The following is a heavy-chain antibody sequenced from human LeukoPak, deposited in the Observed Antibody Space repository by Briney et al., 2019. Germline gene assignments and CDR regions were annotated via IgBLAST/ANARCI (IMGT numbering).Heavy chain of an antibody. Sequence: ASVKVSCKASGYTFTSYAMNWVRQAPGQGLEWMGWINTNTGNPTYAQGFTGRFVFSLDTSVSTAYLQISSLKAEDTAVYYCARVEVEAPTYYYDSSGYPWFDPWGQGTLVTVSS. D-gene: IGHD3-22*01. J-gene: IGHJ5*02. CDR2: INTNTGNP. V-gene: IGHV7-4-1*02. CDR1: GYTFTSYA. CDR3: ARVEVEAPTYYYDSSGYPWFDP.